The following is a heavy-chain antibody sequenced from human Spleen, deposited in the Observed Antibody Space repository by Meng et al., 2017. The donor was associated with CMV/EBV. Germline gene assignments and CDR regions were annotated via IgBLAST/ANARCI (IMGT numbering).Heavy chain of an antibody. Sequence: ASVKVSCKASGYSFSAYYIHWVRQAPGQGLEWMGWINPDSGETSFAQKFQGRVTMTRDTSISTAYMELSRLRSDDTAVYYCARDGIRGVIFGVAMVTYGMDVWGQGTTVTVSS. D-gene: IGHD3-3*01. CDR1: GYSFSAYY. CDR3: ARDGIRGVIFGVAMVTYGMDV. J-gene: IGHJ6*02. CDR2: INPDSGET. V-gene: IGHV1-2*02.